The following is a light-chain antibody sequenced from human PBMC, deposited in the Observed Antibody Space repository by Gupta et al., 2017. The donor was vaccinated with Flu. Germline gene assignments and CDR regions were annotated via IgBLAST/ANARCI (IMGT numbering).Light chain of an antibody. CDR3: VFYMGGGIWI. Sequence: QPVVTQDPCFSVSPGGPVPLTCALSSGSVSSSYYPSWYQQTPGQAPRTLIYNTRTRSSGVPDRFSGSILGNKAALTITGAQADDESHYYCVFYMGGGIWISGGGTKLTVL. J-gene: IGLJ2*01. CDR1: SGSVSSSYY. V-gene: IGLV8-61*01. CDR2: NTR.